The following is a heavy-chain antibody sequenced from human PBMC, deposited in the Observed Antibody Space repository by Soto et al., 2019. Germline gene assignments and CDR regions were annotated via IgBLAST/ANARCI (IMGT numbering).Heavy chain of an antibody. V-gene: IGHV3-23*01. CDR2: ISGSGGST. J-gene: IGHJ6*02. Sequence: PWGSLRLSCAASGFTFSSYAMSWVRQAPGKGLEWVSAISGSGGSTYYADSVKGRFTISRDNSKNTLYLQMNSLRAEDTAVYYCAKMAQLYGSGSYYNRPYYYGMDVWGQGTTVTVSS. D-gene: IGHD3-10*01. CDR3: AKMAQLYGSGSYYNRPYYYGMDV. CDR1: GFTFSSYA.